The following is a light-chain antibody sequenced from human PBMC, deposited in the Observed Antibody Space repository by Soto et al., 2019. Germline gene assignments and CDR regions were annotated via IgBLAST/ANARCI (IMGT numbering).Light chain of an antibody. J-gene: IGLJ3*02. V-gene: IGLV2-14*01. CDR1: SSDVGGYNY. Sequence: QSVLTQPASVSGSPGQSITISCTGTSSDVGGYNYVSWYQHHPGKAPKLMIFAVSNPPSGVSDRFSGSKSGNTASLTISGLQAEDEADYYCCSHTSSVTWVFGGGTKVTVL. CDR3: CSHTSSVTWV. CDR2: AVS.